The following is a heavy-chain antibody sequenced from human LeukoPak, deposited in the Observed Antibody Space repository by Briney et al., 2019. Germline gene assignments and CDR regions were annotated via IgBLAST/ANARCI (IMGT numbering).Heavy chain of an antibody. CDR2: IYYSGST. V-gene: IGHV4-39*07. D-gene: IGHD3-3*01. CDR3: PGRFGVENRGPPFDD. J-gene: IGHJ4*02. Sequence: KSSESLSLTCTVSSGSLSSSSYYWGWIRQPPWKGLEWIGSIYYSGSTYYNPSLKRRVTISLDTSKKQFSLKLSSMTGTAWNAYTWPGRFGVENRGPPFDDCGEGTLVTVSS. CDR1: SGSLSSSSYY.